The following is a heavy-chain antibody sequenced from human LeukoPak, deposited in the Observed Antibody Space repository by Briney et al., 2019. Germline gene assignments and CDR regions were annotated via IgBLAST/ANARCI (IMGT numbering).Heavy chain of an antibody. CDR1: GLDFSNSW. Sequence: GGSLRLSCIASGLDFSNSWMTWVRQAPGKGLEWVAIIKYDGSEKYYVDSVKGRFTISRDNTNNSLYLQMNSLRVEDTAIYYCGRVANTGDFWGQGTLVTVSS. CDR2: IKYDGSEK. J-gene: IGHJ4*02. V-gene: IGHV3-7*01. CDR3: GRVANTGDF.